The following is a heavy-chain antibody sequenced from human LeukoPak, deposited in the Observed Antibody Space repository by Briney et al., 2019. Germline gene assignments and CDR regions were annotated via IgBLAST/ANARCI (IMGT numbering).Heavy chain of an antibody. CDR2: ISSDGSRP. CDR3: VRDGQGSTPLDY. CDR1: GFTFSSHW. D-gene: IGHD1-26*01. Sequence: GGSLRLSCAASGFTFSSHWMHWVRQAPGKGLVWVSGISSDGSRPRYADSVNGRFTISRDNAKNTLYLQMNSLRAEDTAVYFCVRDGQGSTPLDYWGQGTLVTVSS. J-gene: IGHJ4*02. V-gene: IGHV3-74*01.